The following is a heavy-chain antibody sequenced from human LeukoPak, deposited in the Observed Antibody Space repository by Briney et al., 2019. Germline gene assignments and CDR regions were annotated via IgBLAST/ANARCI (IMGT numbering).Heavy chain of an antibody. J-gene: IGHJ5*02. CDR1: GGSISSGSYY. D-gene: IGHD3-3*01. V-gene: IGHV4-61*02. Sequence: SQTLSLTCTVSGGSISSGSYYWSWIRQPAGKGLEWIGRIYTSGSTNYNPSLKSRVTISVDTSKNQFSLKLSSVTAADTAVYYCARDYPSYGFWSGYYPNWFDPWGQGTLVTVSS. CDR2: IYTSGST. CDR3: ARDYPSYGFWSGYYPNWFDP.